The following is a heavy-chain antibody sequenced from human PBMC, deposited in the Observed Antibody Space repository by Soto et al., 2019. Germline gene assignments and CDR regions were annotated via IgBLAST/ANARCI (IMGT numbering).Heavy chain of an antibody. Sequence: QVQLVQSGAEVKKPGASVKVSCKASGYTFTSYDINWVRQATGQGLEWMGWMNPNSGNTGYAQKFQGRVTMTRNTSISTAYMELGSLRSEDTAVYYCARDGEDYYDSSGYYGESDYWGQGTLVTVSS. CDR3: ARDGEDYYDSSGYYGESDY. CDR1: GYTFTSYD. J-gene: IGHJ4*02. CDR2: MNPNSGNT. D-gene: IGHD3-22*01. V-gene: IGHV1-8*01.